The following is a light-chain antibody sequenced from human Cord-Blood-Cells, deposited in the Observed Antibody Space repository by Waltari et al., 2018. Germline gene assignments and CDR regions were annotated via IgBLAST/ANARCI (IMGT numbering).Light chain of an antibody. CDR1: QSVSSY. Sequence: EIVLTQSPATLSLSPGERATLSCRASQSVSSYLAWYQQKPGHAPRLLIYDASNRATGIPARFRGSGAGTDFTLTISSLEPEDFAVYYCQQRSNWPRTFGGGTKVEIK. J-gene: IGKJ4*01. CDR2: DAS. CDR3: QQRSNWPRT. V-gene: IGKV3-11*01.